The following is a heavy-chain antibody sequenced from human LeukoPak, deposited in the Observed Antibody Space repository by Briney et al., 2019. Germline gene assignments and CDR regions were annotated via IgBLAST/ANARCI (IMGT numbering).Heavy chain of an antibody. CDR3: ARQAREEMATTTCVPRTAWYFDL. Sequence: SETLSLTCTVSGGSISSYYWSWIRQPPGKGLEWIGYIYYSGSTNYNPSLKSRVTISVDTSKNQFSLKLSSVTAADTAVYYCARQAREEMATTTCVPRTAWYFDLWGRGTLVTVSS. CDR1: GGSISSYY. CDR2: IYYSGST. D-gene: IGHD5-24*01. V-gene: IGHV4-59*08. J-gene: IGHJ2*01.